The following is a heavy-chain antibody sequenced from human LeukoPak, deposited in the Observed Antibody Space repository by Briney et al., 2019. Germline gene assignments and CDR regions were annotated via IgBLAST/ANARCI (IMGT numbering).Heavy chain of an antibody. Sequence: GGSLRLSCAASGFTFSSYAMHWVRQAPGKGLEYVSAISSNGGSTYYANSVKGRFTISRDNSKNTLYLQMGSLRAEDMAVYYCASSYYGSGSYYFDYWGQGTLVTVSS. J-gene: IGHJ4*02. CDR3: ASSYYGSGSYYFDY. CDR2: ISSNGGST. V-gene: IGHV3-64*01. D-gene: IGHD3-10*01. CDR1: GFTFSSYA.